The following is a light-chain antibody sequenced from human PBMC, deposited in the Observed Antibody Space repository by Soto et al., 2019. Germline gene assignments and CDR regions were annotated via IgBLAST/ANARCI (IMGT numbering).Light chain of an antibody. CDR1: QSISSNF. CDR3: QQRSAWPFT. V-gene: IGKV3D-20*02. J-gene: IGKJ4*01. CDR2: GAS. Sequence: ENVLTQSPGTLSLSPGERATLSCRASQSISSNFLAWYQQKPGQAPRLLIYGASNKIPGIPDRFSGSGSGTDFTLTISSLDPEDFALYYCQQRSAWPFTFGGGTSVLIK.